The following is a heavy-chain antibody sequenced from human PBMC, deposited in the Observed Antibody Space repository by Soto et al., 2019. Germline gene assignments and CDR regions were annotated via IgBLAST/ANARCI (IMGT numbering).Heavy chain of an antibody. D-gene: IGHD2-21*01. CDR3: ARGGDGYKFGAGY. Sequence: QVQLVQSGAEVKKPGSSVQVSCKASGGGNLRDYRTTWGRQAPGQGLEWMGVIIPKLGSANYAQNFPGRVTITADESTSTVYMELRSLRSEDTAVYYCARGGDGYKFGAGYWGPGNQVTVSS. CDR1: GGGNLRDYR. J-gene: IGHJ4*02. V-gene: IGHV1-69*01. CDR2: IIPKLGSA.